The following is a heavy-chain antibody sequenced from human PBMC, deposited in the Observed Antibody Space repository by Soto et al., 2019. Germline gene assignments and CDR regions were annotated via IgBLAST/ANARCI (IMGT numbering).Heavy chain of an antibody. V-gene: IGHV3-30-3*01. CDR2: LSYDGSNK. CDR3: ARPIDYYDSSGYLTPDY. J-gene: IGHJ4*02. D-gene: IGHD3-22*01. Sequence: QVQLVESGGGVIQPGRSQRLSCAASGFTFRTYAMHWVRQAPGKGLERVPVLSYDGSNKYYADSVKGRFTISRDNSKNTLYLPINSLRAEDTAVYYCARPIDYYDSSGYLTPDYWGQGTLVTVSS. CDR1: GFTFRTYA.